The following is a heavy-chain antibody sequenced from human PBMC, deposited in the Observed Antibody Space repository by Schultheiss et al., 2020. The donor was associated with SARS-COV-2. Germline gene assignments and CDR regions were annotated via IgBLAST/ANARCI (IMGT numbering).Heavy chain of an antibody. V-gene: IGHV4-31*03. CDR3: ARDQNYSNYDWFDP. CDR2: IYYSGST. CDR1: GGSISSGGYY. Sequence: SETLSLTCTVSGGSISSGGYYWSWIRQHPGKGLEWIGYIYYSGSTYYNPSLKSRVTILVDTSKNQFSLKLSSVTAADTAVYYCARDQNYSNYDWFDPWGQGTLVTVSS. D-gene: IGHD4-11*01. J-gene: IGHJ5*02.